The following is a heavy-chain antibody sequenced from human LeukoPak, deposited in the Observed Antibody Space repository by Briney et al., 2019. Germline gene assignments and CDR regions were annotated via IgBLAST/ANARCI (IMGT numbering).Heavy chain of an antibody. Sequence: GGSLRLSCAASGFSVSNNYMTWVRQAPGKGLEWVSVIYKDGSTYYADSVKGRFTISRDNSKNTVYLQMNSLRAEDTAVYYCARGYCSGRSCYMWYSDYWGQGTLVTVSS. J-gene: IGHJ4*02. D-gene: IGHD2-15*01. CDR1: GFSVSNNY. CDR3: ARGYCSGRSCYMWYSDY. V-gene: IGHV3-53*01. CDR2: IYKDGST.